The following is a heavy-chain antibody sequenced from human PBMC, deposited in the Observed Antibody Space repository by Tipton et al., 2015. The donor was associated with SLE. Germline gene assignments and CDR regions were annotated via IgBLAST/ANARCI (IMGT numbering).Heavy chain of an antibody. Sequence: GLVKPSETLSLNCAVSGYSISSGYYWGWIRQPPGKGLEWIGSIYYSGSTNYNPSLKSRVTISVDTSKNQFSPKLSSVTAADTAVYYCARGRAYDFWKGPFDYWGQGTLVTVSS. CDR3: ARGRAYDFWKGPFDY. J-gene: IGHJ4*02. D-gene: IGHD3-3*01. CDR2: IYYSGST. CDR1: GYSISSGYY. V-gene: IGHV4-38-2*01.